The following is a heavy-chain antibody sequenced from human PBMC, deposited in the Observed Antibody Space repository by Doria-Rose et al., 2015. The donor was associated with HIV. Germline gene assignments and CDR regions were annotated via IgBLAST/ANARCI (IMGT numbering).Heavy chain of an antibody. D-gene: IGHD6-13*01. CDR3: ARIKSSRWYHKYYFDF. CDR1: GVSLSSPGMG. Sequence: SGPVLVKPTETLTLTCTVSGVSLSSPGMGVSWIRQAPGKALEWLANIFSDDEGSYKTSLKSRLTISRVTSKSQVVLTMTDMDPVGTATYYCARIKSSRWYHKYYFDFWGQGTLVTVSA. V-gene: IGHV2-26*01. CDR2: IFSDDEG. J-gene: IGHJ4*02.